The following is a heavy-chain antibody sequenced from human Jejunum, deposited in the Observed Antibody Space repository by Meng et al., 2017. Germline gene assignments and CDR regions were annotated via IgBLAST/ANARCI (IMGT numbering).Heavy chain of an antibody. CDR1: GDSISSSYW. J-gene: IGHJ1*01. Sequence: VQLQESGPGLVKPWGTLSFPCAVSGDSISSSYWWSWVRQSPGKGLEWIGEIYHSGTTNYNPSLKSRVTLSVDKSKNQFSLNLSSVTAADTAVYFCARDFEALNGVWGQGTLVTVSS. CDR3: ARDFEALNGV. CDR2: IYHSGTT. D-gene: IGHD2-8*01. V-gene: IGHV4-4*02.